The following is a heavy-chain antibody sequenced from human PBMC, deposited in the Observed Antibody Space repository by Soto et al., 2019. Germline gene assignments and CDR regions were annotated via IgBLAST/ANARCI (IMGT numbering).Heavy chain of an antibody. CDR2: INPSGGST. V-gene: IGHV1-46*01. CDR1: GYTFTSYY. CDR3: ARETTVTTFMDYYYYGMDV. J-gene: IGHJ6*02. Sequence: QVQLVQSGAEVKKPGASVKVSCKASGYTFTSYYMHWVRQAPGQGLEWMGIINPSGGSTSYAQKFQGRVTMTRDTSTSTVYMELSSLRSEDTAVYYCARETTVTTFMDYYYYGMDVWGQGTTVTVSS. D-gene: IGHD4-17*01.